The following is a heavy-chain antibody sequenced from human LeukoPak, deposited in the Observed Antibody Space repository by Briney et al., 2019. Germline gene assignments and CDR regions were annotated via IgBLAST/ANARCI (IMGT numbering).Heavy chain of an antibody. CDR2: IYTSGST. D-gene: IGHD6-13*01. J-gene: IGHJ5*02. CDR3: ARDQKDSSSWDGWFDP. CDR1: GGSISSYY. V-gene: IGHV4-4*07. Sequence: SETLSLTCTVSGGSISSYYWSWIRQPAGKGLEWIGRIYTSGSTNYNPSLKSRVTMSVDTSKNQFSLKLSSVTAADTAVYYCARDQKDSSSWDGWFDPWGQGALVTVSS.